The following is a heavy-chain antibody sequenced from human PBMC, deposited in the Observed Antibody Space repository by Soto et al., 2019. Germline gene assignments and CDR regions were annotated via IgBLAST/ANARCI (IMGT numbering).Heavy chain of an antibody. J-gene: IGHJ4*02. CDR2: ISGRGGST. CDR1: GFTFSTYA. D-gene: IGHD6-13*01. V-gene: IGHV3-23*01. CDR3: AKDQGSSWYEIDY. Sequence: VGSLRLSCAASGFTFSTYAVTLVRQAPGKGLEWVSTISGRGGSTYYADSVKGRFTISRDNSKNTLYLQMNSLRAEDTAVYYCAKDQGSSWYEIDYWGQGTLVTVSS.